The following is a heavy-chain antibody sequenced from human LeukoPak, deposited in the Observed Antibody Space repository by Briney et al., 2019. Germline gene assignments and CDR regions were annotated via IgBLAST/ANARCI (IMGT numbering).Heavy chain of an antibody. V-gene: IGHV1-8*01. CDR1: GYTFTSYD. Sequence: ASVKVSCKASGYTFTSYDINWVRQATGQGLEWMGWMNPHSGNTGYAQKFQGRVTMTRNTSISTAYMELSSLRSEDTAVYYCARGRNTMVRGEYYYYYMDVWGKGTTVTISS. CDR2: MNPHSGNT. D-gene: IGHD3-10*01. J-gene: IGHJ6*03. CDR3: ARGRNTMVRGEYYYYYMDV.